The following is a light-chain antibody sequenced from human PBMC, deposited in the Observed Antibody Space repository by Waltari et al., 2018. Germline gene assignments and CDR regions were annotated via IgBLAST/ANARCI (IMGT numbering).Light chain of an antibody. CDR3: MQATQWPLT. J-gene: IGKJ1*01. Sequence: DVVMTQSPLSLPVTLGQPATISCRSSQSLVHSDGKTYLNWFQQRPGQSPRRLIYKVFNRYSGVPDRFSGSVSGTDFTLKISRVEAEDVGTYYCMQATQWPLTFGQGTKVEIK. V-gene: IGKV2-30*02. CDR1: QSLVHSDGKTY. CDR2: KVF.